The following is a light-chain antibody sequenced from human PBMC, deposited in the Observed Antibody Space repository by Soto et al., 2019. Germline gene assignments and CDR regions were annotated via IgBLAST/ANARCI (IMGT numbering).Light chain of an antibody. V-gene: IGKV3-15*01. CDR2: AAS. CDR1: QSVSSN. Sequence: EIVMKQSPATMSVSPGERATLSCRASQSVSSNLAWYQQKPGQVPRLLIYAASTRATGIPARFSGSGSGTALTLTISSLKSEDFAVYYCQQHGNWLTFGGVTKVEI. CDR3: QQHGNWLT. J-gene: IGKJ4*01.